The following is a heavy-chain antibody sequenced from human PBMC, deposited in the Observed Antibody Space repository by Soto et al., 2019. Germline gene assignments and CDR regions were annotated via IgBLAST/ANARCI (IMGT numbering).Heavy chain of an antibody. CDR1: GYSFSSYG. Sequence: ASVKVSCKASGYSFSSYGIHWVRQAPGQGLEWMGWINTYNGNRNFAQKFEDRVTMTTATSANTVFMELRNLKSDDTAMYYCARDRLSGYDNNGFYFWGQGTQVTVSS. CDR2: INTYNGNR. CDR3: ARDRLSGYDNNGFYF. J-gene: IGHJ4*02. V-gene: IGHV1-18*01. D-gene: IGHD6-25*01.